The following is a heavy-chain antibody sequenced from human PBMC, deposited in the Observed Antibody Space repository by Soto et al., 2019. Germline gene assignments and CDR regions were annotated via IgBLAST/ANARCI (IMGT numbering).Heavy chain of an antibody. V-gene: IGHV1-69*06. Sequence: ASVKVSCKASGGTFSSYAISWVRQAPGQGLEWMGGIIPIFGTANYAQKFQGRVTITADKSTSTAYMELSSLRSEDTAVYYCARVAVAGTGWFDPWGQETLVTVSS. J-gene: IGHJ5*02. D-gene: IGHD6-19*01. CDR3: ARVAVAGTGWFDP. CDR1: GGTFSSYA. CDR2: IIPIFGTA.